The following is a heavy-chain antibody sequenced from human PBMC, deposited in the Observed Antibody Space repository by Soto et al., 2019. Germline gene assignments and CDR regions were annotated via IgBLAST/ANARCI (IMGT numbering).Heavy chain of an antibody. CDR1: GYTFTSYG. CDR3: ARGTTLAIFDYGMDV. Sequence: ASVNVSCKASGYTFTSYGISWVRQAPGQGLEWMGWINAYNGNTNYAQKVQGRVTMTTDTSTGTAYMELRSLRSDDTAVYYCARGTTLAIFDYGMDVWGQGTTVTVSS. D-gene: IGHD3-3*01. CDR2: INAYNGNT. J-gene: IGHJ6*02. V-gene: IGHV1-18*01.